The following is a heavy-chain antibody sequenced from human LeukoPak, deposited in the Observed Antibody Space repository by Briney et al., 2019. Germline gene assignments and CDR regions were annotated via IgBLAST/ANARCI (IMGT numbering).Heavy chain of an antibody. Sequence: SVKVSCKASGGTFSSYAISWVRQAPGQGLEWMGRIIPILGIANYAQKFQGRVTITADKSTSTAYMELSSLRSEDTAVYYCARDRSYVDSIGYIKWFDPWGQGTPVIVSS. CDR3: ARDRSYVDSIGYIKWFDP. D-gene: IGHD3-22*01. CDR2: IIPILGIA. V-gene: IGHV1-69*04. J-gene: IGHJ5*02. CDR1: GGTFSSYA.